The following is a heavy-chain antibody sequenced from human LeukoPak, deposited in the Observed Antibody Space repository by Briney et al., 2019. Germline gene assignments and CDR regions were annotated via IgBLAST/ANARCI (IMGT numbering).Heavy chain of an antibody. V-gene: IGHV3-21*01. CDR2: ITSRSSYT. CDR1: GFTFSSDS. CDR3: ARDPIASAASGGDS. Sequence: GGSLRLSCAASGFTFSSDSMNWVRQAPGKGLEWVSSITSRSSYTYYADSMKGRFTISRDNAKNSLYLQMNSLRVEDTAIYYCARDPIASAASGGDSWGQGTLVTVSS. J-gene: IGHJ4*02. D-gene: IGHD6-13*01.